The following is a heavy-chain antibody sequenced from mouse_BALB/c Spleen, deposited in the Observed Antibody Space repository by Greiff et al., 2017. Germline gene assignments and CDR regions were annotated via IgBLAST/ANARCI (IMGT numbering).Heavy chain of an antibody. J-gene: IGHJ3*01. Sequence: DVQLQESGPGLVKPSQSLSLTCTVTGYSITSDYAWNWIRQFPGNKLEWMGYISYSGSTSYNPSLKSRISITRDTSKNQFFLQLNSVTTEDTATYYCARHYYGSWFAYWGQGTLVTVSA. CDR3: ARHYYGSWFAY. D-gene: IGHD1-1*01. V-gene: IGHV3-2*02. CDR2: ISYSGST. CDR1: GYSITSDYA.